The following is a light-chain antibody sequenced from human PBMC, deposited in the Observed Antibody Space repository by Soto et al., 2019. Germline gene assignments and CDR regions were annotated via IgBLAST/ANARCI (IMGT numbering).Light chain of an antibody. CDR3: QQRSNWPAIT. J-gene: IGKJ5*01. CDR1: RTVDSTY. Sequence: EIVLTQSPGTLSLSPGQRATISCRASRTVDSTYLAWYQQKPGQAPRLLIYDASNRATGIPARFSGSGSGTDFTLTISSLEPEDFAVYYCQQRSNWPAITFGQGTRLEI. CDR2: DAS. V-gene: IGKV3-11*01.